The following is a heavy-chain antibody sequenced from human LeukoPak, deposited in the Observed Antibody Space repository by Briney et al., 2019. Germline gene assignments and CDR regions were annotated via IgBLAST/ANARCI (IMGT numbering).Heavy chain of an antibody. J-gene: IGHJ6*03. D-gene: IGHD2-21*02. V-gene: IGHV3-30*02. CDR2: IRYDGKIE. CDR3: AKIGDPGFDYYYYYYMDV. CDR1: GFTFSSYG. Sequence: PGGSLRLSCAASGFTFSSYGMHWVRQAPGKGLEWVAFIRYDGKIEYYVDSVKGRFTISRDNPKNTLYLQMNSLRADDAAVYFCAKIGDPGFDYYYYYYMDVWGIGTTVTISS.